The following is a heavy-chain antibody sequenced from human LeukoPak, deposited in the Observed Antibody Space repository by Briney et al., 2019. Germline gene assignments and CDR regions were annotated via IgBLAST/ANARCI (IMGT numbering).Heavy chain of an antibody. V-gene: IGHV3-21*01. CDR3: ARVGYGSGSHYSY. Sequence: GGSLRLSCAASGFTFSSYSMNWVRQAPGKGLEWVSSISSSSSYIYYADSVKGRFTISRDNAKNSLYLQMNSLRAEDTAVYYCARVGYGSGSHYSYWGQGTLVTVSS. CDR1: GFTFSSYS. CDR2: ISSSSSYI. D-gene: IGHD3-10*01. J-gene: IGHJ4*02.